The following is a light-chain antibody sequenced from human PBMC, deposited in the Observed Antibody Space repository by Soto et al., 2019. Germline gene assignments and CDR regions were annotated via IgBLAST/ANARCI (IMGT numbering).Light chain of an antibody. CDR2: WAS. J-gene: IGKJ2*01. V-gene: IGKV4-1*01. CDR1: QNILYSSNNNNY. CDR3: HQFYSTPYT. Sequence: DIVMTQSPDSLAVSLGERATINCKSSQNILYSSNNNNYLAWYQQKPGQPPRSLIYWASTREFGVPDRFSGSGSGTDFTLTISSLQAEDVAVYYCHQFYSTPYTFGQGTKLEIK.